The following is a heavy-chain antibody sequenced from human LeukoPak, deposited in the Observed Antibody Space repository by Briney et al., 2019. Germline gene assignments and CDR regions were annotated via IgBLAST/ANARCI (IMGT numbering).Heavy chain of an antibody. D-gene: IGHD2/OR15-2a*01. J-gene: IGHJ6*02. CDR2: INVSGGST. CDR1: GFTFSSYA. Sequence: HAGGSLRLSCAASGFTFSSYAMQWVRQAPGKGLEWVSGINVSGGSTWYADSVKGRFTISRDNSKNTLYLQMNSLRAEDTAVYYCAKYVSAKGPPYALDVWGQGTTVTVSS. CDR3: AKYVSAKGPPYALDV. V-gene: IGHV3-23*01.